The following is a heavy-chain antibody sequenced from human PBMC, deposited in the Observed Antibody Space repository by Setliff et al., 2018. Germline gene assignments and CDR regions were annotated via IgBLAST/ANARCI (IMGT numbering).Heavy chain of an antibody. CDR2: IYYTGST. CDR1: GVSISSHH. J-gene: IGHJ2*01. V-gene: IGHV4-59*11. CDR3: ARLRKSTPHWYFDL. Sequence: LSLTCTVSGVSISSHHWSWVRQPPGKGLECIGDIYYTGSTKYNPSLWSRLTMSIDTSKKQFSLRLTSVSAADTAVYYCARLRKSTPHWYFDLWGRGTLVTVSS.